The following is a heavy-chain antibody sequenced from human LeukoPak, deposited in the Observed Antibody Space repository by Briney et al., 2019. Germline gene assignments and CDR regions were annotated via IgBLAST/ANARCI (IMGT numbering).Heavy chain of an antibody. CDR2: IYYSGST. D-gene: IGHD5-18*01. CDR3: ARGRQVETGHPFDY. V-gene: IGHV4-59*01. Sequence: SETLSLTCTVSGGSISSYYWSWIRQPPGKGLEWIGYIYYSGSTNYNPSLKSRVSISVDTSKNQFSLKLSSVTAADTAVYYCARGRQVETGHPFDYWGQETLVTVSS. J-gene: IGHJ4*02. CDR1: GGSISSYY.